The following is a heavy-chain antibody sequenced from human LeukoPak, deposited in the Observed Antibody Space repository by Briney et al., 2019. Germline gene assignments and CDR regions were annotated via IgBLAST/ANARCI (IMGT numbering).Heavy chain of an antibody. Sequence: PGGSLRLSGAASGFTFSSYAMSWVRQAPGKGLEWVSAISGSGGSTYYADSVKGRFTISRDNSKNTLYLQMNSLRAEDTAVYYCAKGGFAEYYFDYWGQGTLVTVSS. CDR1: GFTFSSYA. V-gene: IGHV3-23*01. CDR3: AKGGFAEYYFDY. CDR2: ISGSGGST. J-gene: IGHJ4*02. D-gene: IGHD3-10*01.